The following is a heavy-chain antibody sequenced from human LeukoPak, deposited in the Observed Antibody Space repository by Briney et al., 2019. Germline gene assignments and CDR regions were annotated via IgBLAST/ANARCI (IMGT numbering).Heavy chain of an antibody. CDR2: ISAYNGNT. V-gene: IGHV1-18*01. J-gene: IGHJ4*02. CDR3: APSRDSSGWYYFDY. CDR1: GYTFTSYG. D-gene: IGHD6-19*01. Sequence: ASVKVSCKASGYTFTSYGISWVRQAAGQGLEWMGWISAYNGNTNYAQKLQGRVTMTTDTSTSTAYMELRSLRSDDTAVYYCAPSRDSSGWYYFDYWGQGTPVTVSS.